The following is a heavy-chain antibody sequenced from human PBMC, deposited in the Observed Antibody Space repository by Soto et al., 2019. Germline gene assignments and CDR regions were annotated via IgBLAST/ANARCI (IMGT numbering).Heavy chain of an antibody. Sequence: GESLKISCKGSGYSFNTYWIGWVRQMPGKGLEWMGIIYPGDSDTRYSPSFQGQVTISADKSISTAYLQWSSLKASDTAIYYCERQVRYSGSYSYYGLDVWGQGTTVT. J-gene: IGHJ6*02. CDR2: IYPGDSDT. CDR1: GYSFNTYW. V-gene: IGHV5-51*01. D-gene: IGHD1-26*01. CDR3: ERQVRYSGSYSYYGLDV.